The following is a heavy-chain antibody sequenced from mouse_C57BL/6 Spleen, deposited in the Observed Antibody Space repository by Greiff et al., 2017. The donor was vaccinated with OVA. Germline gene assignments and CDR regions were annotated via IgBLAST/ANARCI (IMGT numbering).Heavy chain of an antibody. CDR3: ARDRNYEGYFDV. Sequence: EVQLVESGPGLVKPSQSLSLTCSVTGYSITSGYYWNWIRQFPGNKLEWMGYISYDGSNNYNPSLKNRISITRDTSKNQFFLKLNSVTTEDTATYYCARDRNYEGYFDVWGTGTTVTVSS. CDR1: GYSITSGYY. D-gene: IGHD2-5*01. CDR2: ISYDGSN. J-gene: IGHJ1*03. V-gene: IGHV3-6*01.